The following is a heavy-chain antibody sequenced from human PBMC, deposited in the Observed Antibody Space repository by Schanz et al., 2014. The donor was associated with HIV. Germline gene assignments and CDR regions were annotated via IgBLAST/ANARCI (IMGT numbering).Heavy chain of an antibody. D-gene: IGHD3-10*01. V-gene: IGHV3-23*04. J-gene: IGHJ4*02. CDR3: VRGLLFQGFFDS. Sequence: VQLVESGGGVVQPGRSLRLSCAASGFTFSTYVMHWVRQAPGKGLEWVSTISGSGGSPYYADSVKGRFTISRDNSKNTLYLQMNSLRAEDTAVYYCVRGLLFQGFFDSWGQGALVTVSS. CDR2: ISGSGGSP. CDR1: GFTFSTYV.